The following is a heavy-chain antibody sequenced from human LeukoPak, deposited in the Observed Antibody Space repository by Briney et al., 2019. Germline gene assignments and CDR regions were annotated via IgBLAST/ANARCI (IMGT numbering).Heavy chain of an antibody. Sequence: SETLSLTCTVSGGSISSYYWSWIRQPPGKGLEWIGYIYYSGSTNYNPSLKSRVTISVDTSKNQFSLKLSSVTAADTAVYYCARGIAAAGTPLDFDYWGQGTLVTVSS. V-gene: IGHV4-59*08. D-gene: IGHD6-13*01. CDR1: GGSISSYY. CDR2: IYYSGST. CDR3: ARGIAAAGTPLDFDY. J-gene: IGHJ4*02.